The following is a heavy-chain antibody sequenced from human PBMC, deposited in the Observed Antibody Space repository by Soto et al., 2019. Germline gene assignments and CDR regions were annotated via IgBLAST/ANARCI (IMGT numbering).Heavy chain of an antibody. J-gene: IGHJ4*02. V-gene: IGHV3-30-3*01. Sequence: GGSLRLSCAASGFTFSSYAMHWVRQAPGKGLEWVAVISYDGSNKYYADSVKGRFTISRDNSKNTLYLQMNSLRAEDTAVYYCARGGDFWSGYYSSTPEPPHYFDYWGQGTLVTVSS. CDR3: ARGGDFWSGYYSSTPEPPHYFDY. D-gene: IGHD3-3*01. CDR2: ISYDGSNK. CDR1: GFTFSSYA.